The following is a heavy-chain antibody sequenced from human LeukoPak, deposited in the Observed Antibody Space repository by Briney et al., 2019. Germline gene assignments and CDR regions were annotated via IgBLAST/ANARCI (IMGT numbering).Heavy chain of an antibody. V-gene: IGHV3-23*01. D-gene: IGHD3-22*01. CDR3: AKDLSPSYYYDSSGYYY. CDR1: GFTFSSYA. CDR2: ISGSGGST. Sequence: PGGSLRLSCAASGFTFSSYAMSWVRQAPGKGLEWVSAISGSGGSTYYADSVKGRFTISRDNSKNTLYLQMNSLRAEDTAVYYCAKDLSPSYYYDSSGYYYWGQGTLVTVSS. J-gene: IGHJ4*02.